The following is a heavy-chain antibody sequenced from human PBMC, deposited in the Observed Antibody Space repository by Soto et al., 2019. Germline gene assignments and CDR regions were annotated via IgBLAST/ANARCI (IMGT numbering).Heavy chain of an antibody. V-gene: IGHV3-21*01. CDR3: ARDLPSWLGSGRIPNYYYYYGMDV. CDR1: GFTFSSYS. CDR2: ISSSSSYI. J-gene: IGHJ6*02. Sequence: EVQLVESGGGLVKPGGSLRLSCAASGFTFSSYSMNWVRQAPGKGLEWVSSISSSSSYIYYADSVKGRFTISRDNAKNTLYLQMTSLRAEDTAVYYCARDLPSWLGSGRIPNYYYYYGMDVWGQGTTVTVSS. D-gene: IGHD3-10*01.